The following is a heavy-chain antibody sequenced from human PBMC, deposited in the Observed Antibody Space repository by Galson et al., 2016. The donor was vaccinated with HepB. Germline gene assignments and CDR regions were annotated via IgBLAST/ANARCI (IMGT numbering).Heavy chain of an antibody. J-gene: IGHJ4*02. Sequence: SLRLSCAVSGLTFNNYGMHWVRQAPGKGLEWVAVIWYDGRFKYSADSVKGRFTISRDNSKNTLYLQMNSLRVEDTAVYYCARAGVRAWGAPDAMYVPTDFDHWGQGTLVAVSS. CDR1: GLTFNNYG. CDR2: IWYDGRFK. D-gene: IGHD2-2*01. V-gene: IGHV3-33*01. CDR3: ARAGVRAWGAPDAMYVPTDFDH.